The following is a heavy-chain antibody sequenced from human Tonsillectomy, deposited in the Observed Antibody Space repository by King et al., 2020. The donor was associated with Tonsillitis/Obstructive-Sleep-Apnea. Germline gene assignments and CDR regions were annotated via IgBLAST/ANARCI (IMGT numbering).Heavy chain of an antibody. CDR2: IWYDGSNK. CDR1: GFTFSSYG. D-gene: IGHD2-2*01. J-gene: IGHJ4*02. CDR3: ARDFGGSTSHSPVGY. Sequence: VQLVESGGGVVQPGRSLRLSCAASGFTFSSYGMHWVRQAPGKGLEWVAVIWYDGSNKYYADSVKGRFTISRDTSTNTLYLHMNSLRAEDTAVYYCARDFGGSTSHSPVGYWGQGTLVTVSS. V-gene: IGHV3-33*01.